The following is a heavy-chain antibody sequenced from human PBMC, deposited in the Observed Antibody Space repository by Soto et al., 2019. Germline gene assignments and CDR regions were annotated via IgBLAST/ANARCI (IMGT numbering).Heavy chain of an antibody. CDR2: IIPIFGTA. D-gene: IGHD3-10*01. J-gene: IGHJ6*02. V-gene: IGHV1-69*13. CDR3: ARDTQLLSRDYYYYYGMDV. Sequence: VKVSCKDSGGTFSSYAISWVRQAPGQGLEWMGGIIPIFGTANYAQKFQGRVTITADESTSTAYMELSSLRSEDTAVYYCARDTQLLSRDYYYYYGMDVWGQGTTVTVSS. CDR1: GGTFSSYA.